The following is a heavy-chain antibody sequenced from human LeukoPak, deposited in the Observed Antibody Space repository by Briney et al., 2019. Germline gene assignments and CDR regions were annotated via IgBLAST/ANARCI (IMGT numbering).Heavy chain of an antibody. J-gene: IGHJ3*02. Sequence: SETLSLTCTVSGGSISSYYWSWIRQPAGKGLEWIGRIYTSGSTNYNPSLKSRVTMSVDTSKNQFSLKLSSVTAADTAVYYCARANLPAAIGAFDIWGQGTMVTVSS. CDR2: IYTSGST. CDR3: ARANLPAAIGAFDI. V-gene: IGHV4-4*07. D-gene: IGHD2-2*01. CDR1: GGSISSYY.